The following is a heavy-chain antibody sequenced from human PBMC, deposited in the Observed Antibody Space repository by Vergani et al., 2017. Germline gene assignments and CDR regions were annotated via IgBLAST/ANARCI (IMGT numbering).Heavy chain of an antibody. CDR1: GFTFSSYA. CDR2: ISYDGSNK. V-gene: IGHV3-30-3*01. J-gene: IGHJ5*02. Sequence: QVQLVESGGGVVQPGRSLRLSCAASGFTFSSYAMHWVRQAPGKGLEWVAVISYDGSNKYYADSVKGRFTISRDNSKNTLYLQMNSLRAEDTAVYYCAGETDCSSTSCFYVREYNWFDPWGQGTLVTVSS. CDR3: AGETDCSSTSCFYVREYNWFDP. D-gene: IGHD2-2*01.